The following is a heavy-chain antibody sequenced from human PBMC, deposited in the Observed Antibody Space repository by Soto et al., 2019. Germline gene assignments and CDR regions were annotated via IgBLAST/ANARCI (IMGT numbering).Heavy chain of an antibody. D-gene: IGHD6-13*01. CDR1: GFTFSSSG. V-gene: IGHV3-33*01. CDR3: ARQLDNGIWYAVDY. CDR2: IWHDASHI. J-gene: IGHJ4*02. Sequence: QVKLVESGGGVVQPGRSLRLSCAASGFTFSSSGMHWVRQAPGKGLEWVTVIWHDASHIYYADSVRGRFTISRDNSKNTLYLQMNSLRAEDTAVYHCARQLDNGIWYAVDYWGQGTLITVSS.